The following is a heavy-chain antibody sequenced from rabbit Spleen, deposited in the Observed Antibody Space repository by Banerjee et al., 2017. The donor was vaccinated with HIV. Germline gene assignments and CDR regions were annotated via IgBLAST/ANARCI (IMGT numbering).Heavy chain of an antibody. J-gene: IGHJ6*01. CDR1: GFSFSSSYY. CDR3: ARDTGSSFSSYGMDL. CDR2: IYPDGSGST. V-gene: IGHV1S40*01. D-gene: IGHD8-1*01. Sequence: QSLEESGGDMVKPGASLTLTCTASGFSFSSSYYICWVRQAPGKGPEWIGCIYPDGSGSTAYASWAKGRFTISKTSSTTVTLQMTSLTAADTATYFCARDTGSSFSSYGMDLWGQGTLVTVS.